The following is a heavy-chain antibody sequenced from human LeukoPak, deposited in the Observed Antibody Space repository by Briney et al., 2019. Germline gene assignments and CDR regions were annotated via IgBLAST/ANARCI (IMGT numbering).Heavy chain of an antibody. CDR2: INAGNGNT. D-gene: IGHD1-26*01. CDR1: GCTLTSYA. J-gene: IGHJ4*02. CDR3: ARGGSYSGSYLDY. Sequence: ASVKVSCKASGCTLTSYAMHWVRQAPGQRLEWMGWINAGNGNTKYSQKFQGRVTMTEDTSTDTAYMELSSLRSEDTAVYYCARGGSYSGSYLDYWGQGTLVTVSS. V-gene: IGHV1-3*01.